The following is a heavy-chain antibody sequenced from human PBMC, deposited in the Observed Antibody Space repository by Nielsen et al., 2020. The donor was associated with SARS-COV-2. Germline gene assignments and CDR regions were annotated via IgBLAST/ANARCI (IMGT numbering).Heavy chain of an antibody. CDR3: ARDHGYGDYARFDY. J-gene: IGHJ4*02. Sequence: SETLSLTCTVSGGSISSGDYYWSWIRQPPGKGLEWIGYIYYSGSTYYNPSLKSRVTISVATSKNQFSLKLSSVTAADTAVYYCARDHGYGDYARFDYWGQGTLVTVSS. V-gene: IGHV4-30-4*01. CDR1: GGSISSGDYY. D-gene: IGHD4-17*01. CDR2: IYYSGST.